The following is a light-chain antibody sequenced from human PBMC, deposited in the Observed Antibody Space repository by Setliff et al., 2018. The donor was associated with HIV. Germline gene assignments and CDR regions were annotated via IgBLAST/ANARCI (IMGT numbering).Light chain of an antibody. V-gene: IGLV2-18*02. J-gene: IGLJ2*01. CDR3: SSCSSSSTLV. CDR2: EVN. CDR1: SGDVGGYNC. Sequence: QSALAQPPSVSGSPGQSVTISCTGTSGDVGGYNCVSWYQQPPGTAPKLMIYEVNNRPSGVPDRFSGSKSGNTASLTISGLQAEDEADYYCSSCSSSSTLVFGGGTKVTVL.